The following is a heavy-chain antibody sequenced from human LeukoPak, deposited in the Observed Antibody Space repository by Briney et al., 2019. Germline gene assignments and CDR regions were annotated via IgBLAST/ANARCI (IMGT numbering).Heavy chain of an antibody. CDR2: INHSGST. V-gene: IGHV4-34*01. Sequence: SETLSLTCAVYGGSFSGYYWSWIRQPPGKGLEWIGEINHSGSTNYNPSLKSRVTISVDTSKNQFSLKLASVTAADTAIYYCARGRANWDYDFDYWGQGTLVTVSS. CDR3: ARGRANWDYDFDY. D-gene: IGHD1-7*01. J-gene: IGHJ4*02. CDR1: GGSFSGYY.